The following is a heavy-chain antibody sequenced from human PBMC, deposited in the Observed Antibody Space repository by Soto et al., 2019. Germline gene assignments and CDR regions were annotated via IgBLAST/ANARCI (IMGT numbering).Heavy chain of an antibody. D-gene: IGHD3-10*01. CDR1: GGSFSGYY. Sequence: PSETLSLTSAVYGGSFSGYYWSWIRQPPAKGLEWFGKINHSGSTNYNPSLKSRVTISVDTSKNQFSLKLSSVTAADTAVYYCARAKYYYGSGSYYNVYYYYGKDVWGQGTTVTVS. CDR2: INHSGST. J-gene: IGHJ6*02. CDR3: ARAKYYYGSGSYYNVYYYYGKDV. V-gene: IGHV4-34*01.